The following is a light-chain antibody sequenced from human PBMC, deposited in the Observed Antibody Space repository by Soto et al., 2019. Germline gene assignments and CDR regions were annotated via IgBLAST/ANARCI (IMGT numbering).Light chain of an antibody. J-gene: IGKJ2*01. Sequence: DIQMTQSPSSLSASVGDRVTITCRASHSISSYLTWYQQKPGKAPKLLIYAASSLQSGVPSTFSGSGSGTAFTLTISSLQPEEFATYDCQQSYSTPYTFGQGTKLEIK. CDR2: AAS. V-gene: IGKV1-39*01. CDR1: HSISSY. CDR3: QQSYSTPYT.